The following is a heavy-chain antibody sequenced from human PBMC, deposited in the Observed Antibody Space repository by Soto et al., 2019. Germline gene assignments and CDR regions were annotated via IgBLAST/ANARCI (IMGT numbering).Heavy chain of an antibody. CDR3: VRDPRLGMEVVVSFCY. V-gene: IGHV3-30*04. Sequence: QVQLVESGGGVVQPGRSLRLSCAASGFTFSAYAMHWVRQAPGKGLEWVAFISYDGTYKYYADSVKGRFTISRDNSKNTLILQMDSLRAEDTAVSYCVRDPRLGMEVVVSFCYWGQGTLVSVSS. CDR1: GFTFSAYA. CDR2: ISYDGTYK. J-gene: IGHJ4*02. D-gene: IGHD2-15*01.